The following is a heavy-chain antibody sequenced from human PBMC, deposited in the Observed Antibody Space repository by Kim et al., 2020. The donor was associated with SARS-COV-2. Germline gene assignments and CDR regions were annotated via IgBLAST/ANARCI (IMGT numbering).Heavy chain of an antibody. Sequence: SQTLSLTCAISGDSVSSNSAAWNWIRQSPSRGLEWLGRTFYKSKWYNDYAVSVKSRITINPDTSKNQFSLQLNSVTPDDTAMYHCARDRGWGNCRGATCLDAFDIWGHGTMVTVSS. CDR3: ARDRGWGNCRGATCLDAFDI. V-gene: IGHV6-1*01. J-gene: IGHJ3*02. CDR1: GDSVSSNSAA. D-gene: IGHD2-15*01. CDR2: TFYKSKWYN.